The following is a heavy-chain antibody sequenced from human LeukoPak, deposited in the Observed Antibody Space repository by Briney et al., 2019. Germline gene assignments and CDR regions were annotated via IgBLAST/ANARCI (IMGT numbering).Heavy chain of an antibody. J-gene: IGHJ3*02. Sequence: GGSLRLSCAASGFTFSSYSMNWVRQAPGKGLEWVSYISSSSTIYYADSVKGRFTISRDNAKNSLYLQMNSLRDEDTAVYYCASVGQWLVRGAFDIWGQGTMVTVSS. CDR1: GFTFSSYS. CDR3: ASVGQWLVRGAFDI. CDR2: ISSSSTI. V-gene: IGHV3-48*02. D-gene: IGHD6-19*01.